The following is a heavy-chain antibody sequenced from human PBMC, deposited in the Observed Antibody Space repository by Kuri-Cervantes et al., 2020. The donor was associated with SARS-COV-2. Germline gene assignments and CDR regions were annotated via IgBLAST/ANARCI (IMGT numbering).Heavy chain of an antibody. Sequence: SETLSLTCTVSGGSISSGSHYWSWIRQPPGKGLEWIGYIYYSGSTNYNPSLKSRVTISVDTSKNQFSLKLSSVTAADTAVYYCARVGGYCSSTSCYNHAFDIWGQGTMVTVSS. CDR2: IYYSGST. CDR3: ARVGGYCSSTSCYNHAFDI. D-gene: IGHD2-2*02. CDR1: GGSISSGSHY. J-gene: IGHJ3*02. V-gene: IGHV4-61*01.